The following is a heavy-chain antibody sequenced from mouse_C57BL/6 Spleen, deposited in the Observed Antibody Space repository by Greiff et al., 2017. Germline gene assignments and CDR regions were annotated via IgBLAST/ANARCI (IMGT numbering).Heavy chain of an antibody. CDR1: GFTFNTYA. Sequence: EVQLVESGGGLVQPKGSLKLSCAASGFTFNTYAMHWVRQAPGKGLEWVARIRSKSSNYATYYADSVKDRFTISRDDSQSMLYLQMNNLKTEDTAMYYCVRERVYGSSLYYFDYWGQGTTLTVSS. J-gene: IGHJ2*01. D-gene: IGHD1-1*01. CDR3: VRERVYGSSLYYFDY. V-gene: IGHV10-3*01. CDR2: IRSKSSNYAT.